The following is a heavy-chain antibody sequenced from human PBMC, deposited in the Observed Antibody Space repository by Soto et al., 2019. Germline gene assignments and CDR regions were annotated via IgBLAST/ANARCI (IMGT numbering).Heavy chain of an antibody. CDR1: GFTFSSYA. J-gene: IGHJ6*03. Sequence: GGSLRLSCAASGFTFSSYAMSWVRQAPGKGLEWVSAISGSGGSTYYADSVKGRFTISRDNSKNTLYLQMNSLRAEDTAVYYCAKAGLPAAIGFDYYYYYMDVWGKGTTVTVSS. V-gene: IGHV3-23*01. CDR2: ISGSGGST. CDR3: AKAGLPAAIGFDYYYYYMDV. D-gene: IGHD2-2*01.